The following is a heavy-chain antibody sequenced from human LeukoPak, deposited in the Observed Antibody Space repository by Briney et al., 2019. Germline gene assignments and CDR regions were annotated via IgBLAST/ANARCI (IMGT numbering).Heavy chain of an antibody. V-gene: IGHV3-7*01. J-gene: IGHJ4*01. CDR2: IKQDGSGT. Sequence: GGSLRLSCAASGFTFSSYWMSWVRQVPGKGLEWVANIKQDGSGTTYADSVRGRFTIFRDNAKDSVYLQMNSLRAEDSATYYCVREGFYFFDFWGQGTLVTVSS. CDR3: VREGFYFFDF. CDR1: GFTFSSYW.